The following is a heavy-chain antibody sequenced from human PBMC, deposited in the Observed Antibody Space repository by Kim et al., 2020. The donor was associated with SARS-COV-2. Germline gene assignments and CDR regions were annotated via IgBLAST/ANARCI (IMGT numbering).Heavy chain of an antibody. Sequence: ASVKVSCKASGYTFTGYYMHWVRQAPGQGLEWMGWINPNSGGTNYAQKFQGRVTMTRDTSISTAYMELSRLRSDDTAVYYCARTMVRGVITSDYWGQGTLVTVSS. D-gene: IGHD3-10*01. CDR3: ARTMVRGVITSDY. CDR2: INPNSGGT. CDR1: GYTFTGYY. J-gene: IGHJ4*02. V-gene: IGHV1-2*02.